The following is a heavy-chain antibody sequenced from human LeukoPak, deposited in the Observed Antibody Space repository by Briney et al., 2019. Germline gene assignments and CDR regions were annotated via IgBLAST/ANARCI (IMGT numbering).Heavy chain of an antibody. J-gene: IGHJ4*02. V-gene: IGHV3-30-3*01. CDR1: GFTFSSYA. CDR2: ISYDGSNK. CDR3: ARGIAVAGTPGDYFDY. Sequence: PGGSLRLSCAASGFTFSSYAMHWVRQAPGKGLEWVAVISYDGSNKYYADSVKGRFTISRDNSKNTLYLQMNSLRAEDTAVYYCARGIAVAGTPGDYFDYWGQGTLVTVSS. D-gene: IGHD6-19*01.